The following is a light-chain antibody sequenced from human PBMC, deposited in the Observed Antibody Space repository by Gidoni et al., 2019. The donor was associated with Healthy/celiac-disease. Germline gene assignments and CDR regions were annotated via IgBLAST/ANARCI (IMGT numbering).Light chain of an antibody. Sequence: DIVMNQSTDPLAVSLGERATINCTSSHSVLYRSNNKNYLPWYQQKPVQPPKLLIYWASTRESGVPDRFSGSWSGTVFTLTISRLQAEYVAVYYCQQYYYTPPTFGQGTKLEI. V-gene: IGKV4-1*01. CDR2: WAS. J-gene: IGKJ2*01. CDR3: QQYYYTPPT. CDR1: HSVLYRSNNKNY.